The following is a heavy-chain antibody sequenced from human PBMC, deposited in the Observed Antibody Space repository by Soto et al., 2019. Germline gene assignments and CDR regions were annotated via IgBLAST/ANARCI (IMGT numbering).Heavy chain of an antibody. Sequence: EVQLLESGGGLAQPGGSLRLSCAASGFTFSRYTMSWVRQAPGKGPQWVSGVRGGGDSTHYADSVKGRFTISKDKSKNQLYLQLSSLSPEDTDVYYCARALGSVAPFDIWGLETMVTVSS. CDR2: VRGGGDST. J-gene: IGHJ3*02. V-gene: IGHV3-23*01. CDR3: ARALGSVAPFDI. D-gene: IGHD3-16*01. CDR1: GFTFSRYT.